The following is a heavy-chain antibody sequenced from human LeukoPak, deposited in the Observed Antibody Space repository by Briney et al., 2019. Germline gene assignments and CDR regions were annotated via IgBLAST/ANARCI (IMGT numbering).Heavy chain of an antibody. CDR3: AQAALRATTLPFAC. D-gene: IGHD1-1*01. CDR2: ISNSSSDI. J-gene: IGHJ4*02. Sequence: GWSLRLSCAASRFTFRSYSMNWVRQAPRRGREWPSAISNSSSDIYYAYSGKGRFTIPIDNAQDPLHLQMNNIRARHTAVYHCAQAALRATTLPFACWGQGTLVSVSS. V-gene: IGHV3-21*04. CDR1: RFTFRSYS.